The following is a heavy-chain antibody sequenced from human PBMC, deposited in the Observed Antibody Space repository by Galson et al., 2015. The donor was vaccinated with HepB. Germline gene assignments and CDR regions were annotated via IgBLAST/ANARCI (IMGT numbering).Heavy chain of an antibody. D-gene: IGHD3-3*01. CDR3: ATSNPLRFLEWLLMLVY. V-gene: IGHV1-24*01. Sequence: SVKVSCKVSGYTLTELSMHWVRQAPGKGLEWMGGFDPEDGETIYAQKFQGRVTMTEDTSTDTAYMELSSLRSEDTAVYYCATSNPLRFLEWLLMLVYWGQGTLVTVSS. J-gene: IGHJ4*02. CDR1: GYTLTELS. CDR2: FDPEDGET.